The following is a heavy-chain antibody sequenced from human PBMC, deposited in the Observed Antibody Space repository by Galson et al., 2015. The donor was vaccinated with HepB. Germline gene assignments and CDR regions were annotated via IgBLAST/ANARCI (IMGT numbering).Heavy chain of an antibody. D-gene: IGHD1-7*01. V-gene: IGHV1-3*01. CDR3: AAGAGTTPFDY. CDR1: GYTFTSYA. CDR2: INAGNGNT. Sequence: SVKVSCKASGYTFTSYAMHWVRQAPGQRLEWMGWINAGNGNTKYSQKFQGRVTITRDTSACTAYMELSSLRSEDTAVYYCAAGAGTTPFDYWGQGTLVTVSS. J-gene: IGHJ4*02.